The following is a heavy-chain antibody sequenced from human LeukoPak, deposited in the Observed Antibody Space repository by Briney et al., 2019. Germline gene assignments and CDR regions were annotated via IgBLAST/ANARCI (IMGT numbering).Heavy chain of an antibody. V-gene: IGHV3-30*02. J-gene: IGHJ4*02. CDR2: IRYDGSNK. D-gene: IGHD3-22*01. CDR1: GFTFSSYG. Sequence: GGSLRLSCAASGFTFSSYGMHWVRQAPGKGLEWVAFIRYDGSNKYYADSVKGRFTISRDNSKNTLYLQMNSLRAEDTAVYYCAKDGKYYYDSSGYYYPSYFDYWGQGTLVTVSS. CDR3: AKDGKYYYDSSGYYYPSYFDY.